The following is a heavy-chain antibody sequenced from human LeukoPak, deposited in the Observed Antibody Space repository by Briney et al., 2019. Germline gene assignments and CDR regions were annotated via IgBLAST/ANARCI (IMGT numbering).Heavy chain of an antibody. Sequence: GGSLRLSCAASGFIFSNAWMSWVRQAPGKGLVWVSRINPDGSRTDYADSVKGRFTISRDNAKNSLYLQMNSLRAEDTAVYFCARDRGALWYFDLWGRGTLVTVSS. D-gene: IGHD3-10*01. J-gene: IGHJ2*01. CDR2: INPDGSRT. CDR1: GFIFSNAW. CDR3: ARDRGALWYFDL. V-gene: IGHV3-74*01.